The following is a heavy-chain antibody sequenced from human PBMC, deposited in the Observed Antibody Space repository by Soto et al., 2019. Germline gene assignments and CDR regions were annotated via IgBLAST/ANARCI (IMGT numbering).Heavy chain of an antibody. CDR3: AKDKGAFWSGYSNWFDP. V-gene: IGHV3-9*01. D-gene: IGHD3-3*01. Sequence: EVQLVESGGGLVQPGRSLRLSCAASGFTFDDYAMHWVRQAPGKGLEWVYGISWNSGSIGYADSVKGRFTIPRDNAKNSLYLQMNSLRAEDTALYFCAKDKGAFWSGYSNWFDPWGQGTLVTVSS. CDR1: GFTFDDYA. J-gene: IGHJ5*02. CDR2: ISWNSGSI.